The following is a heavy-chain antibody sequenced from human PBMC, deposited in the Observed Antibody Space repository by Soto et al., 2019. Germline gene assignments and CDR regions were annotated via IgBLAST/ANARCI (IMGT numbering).Heavy chain of an antibody. CDR1: GGSLTSNEDY. D-gene: IGHD4-17*01. J-gene: IGHJ4*02. CDR3: AAESGSTYGYFDY. Sequence: SETLSLTCTVSGGSLTSNEDYWSWSHQPRGKGLEWIGYISNSGSTGYNPSLKTRFSMSVDRSKNQFTLRLTSVTAADTAVYFCAAESGSTYGYFDYWGQGTQVTVSS. CDR2: ISNSGST. V-gene: IGHV4-30-4*01.